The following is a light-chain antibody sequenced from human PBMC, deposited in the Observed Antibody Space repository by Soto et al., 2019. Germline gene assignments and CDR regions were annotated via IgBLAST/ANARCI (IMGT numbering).Light chain of an antibody. CDR3: ETWDSSLSAGV. CDR2: DDN. V-gene: IGLV1-51*01. J-gene: IGLJ2*01. CDR1: SSNIGNNY. Sequence: QSVLTQPPSVSAAPGQKVTISCSGSSSNIGNNYVSWYQQLPGTAPTLLIYDDNKRPSGIPDRFSGSKSGTSATLDITGLQTGDEADYYCETWDSSLSAGVFGGGTKLTVL.